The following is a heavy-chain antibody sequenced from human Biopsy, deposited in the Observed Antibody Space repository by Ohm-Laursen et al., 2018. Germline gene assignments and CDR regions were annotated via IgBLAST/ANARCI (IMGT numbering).Heavy chain of an antibody. J-gene: IGHJ1*01. D-gene: IGHD3-9*01. CDR1: GDAFLGYY. CDR2: IYPNSGDT. Sequence: ASVKVSCKASGDAFLGYYLHWVRQAPGQGLEWMGSIYPNSGDTDFAQKFQGRVSMTRDTSVSTSYLELRSLRSDDTAVYYCATKLTGYFHHWGQGTLVIVSS. V-gene: IGHV1-2*02. CDR3: ATKLTGYFHH.